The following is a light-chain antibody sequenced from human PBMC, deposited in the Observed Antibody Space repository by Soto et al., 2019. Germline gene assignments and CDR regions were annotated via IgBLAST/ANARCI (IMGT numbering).Light chain of an antibody. V-gene: IGKV1-39*01. J-gene: IGKJ5*01. Sequence: DIQMTQSPSSLSASVGDRVTITCRASQSIVTYLNWYLQKPGKAPKLLIYAASNLQSGVPSRFSGSGSGTDFTLTISSLQPEDFAVYYCQQYNNWPPITFGQGTRLEIK. CDR3: QQYNNWPPIT. CDR1: QSIVTY. CDR2: AAS.